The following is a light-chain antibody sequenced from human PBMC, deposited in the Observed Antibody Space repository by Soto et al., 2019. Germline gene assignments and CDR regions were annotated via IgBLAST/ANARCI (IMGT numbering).Light chain of an antibody. CDR3: QQYGSSPPYT. J-gene: IGKJ2*01. CDR2: GSS. V-gene: IGKV3-20*01. Sequence: VLTQSPGTLSLSPGDRATLSCRASQSVSNNYFAWYQQKPGQAPRLLIFGSSDRATGIPDRFSGSGSGTDFTLTISRLEPEDFAVYYCQQYGSSPPYTFGQGTKLEIK. CDR1: QSVSNNY.